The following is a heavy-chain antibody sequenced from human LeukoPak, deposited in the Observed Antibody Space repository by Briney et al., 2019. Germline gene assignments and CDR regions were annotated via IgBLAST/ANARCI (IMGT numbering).Heavy chain of an antibody. CDR1: GFTFSSYW. CDR3: ASDTRYDFWSGSDYYYYYMDV. V-gene: IGHV3-7*01. CDR2: IKQDGSEK. J-gene: IGHJ6*03. D-gene: IGHD3-3*01. Sequence: GGSLRLSCAASGFTFSSYWMSWVRQAPGKGLEWVANIKQDGSEKYYVDSVKGRFTISRDNAKNSLYLQMNSLRAEDTAVYYYASDTRYDFWSGSDYYYYYMDVWGKGTTVTVSS.